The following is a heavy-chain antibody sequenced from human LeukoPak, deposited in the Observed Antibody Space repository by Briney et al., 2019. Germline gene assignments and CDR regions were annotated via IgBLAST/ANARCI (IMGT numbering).Heavy chain of an antibody. CDR3: ARGPAGREYDSSVRCLYDP. V-gene: IGHV1-46*01. D-gene: IGHD3-22*01. CDR2: ISPSGAST. Sequence: GASVKPSCYPAVYPFTPYELPGVRRSPGQGLEWMGIISPSGASTMYAQKFQGRVTMTMDTSTSTVYMEMSSLRFEDTAMYYCARGPAGREYDSSVRCLYDPWGQGTLVTVSS. CDR1: VYPFTPYE. J-gene: IGHJ5*02.